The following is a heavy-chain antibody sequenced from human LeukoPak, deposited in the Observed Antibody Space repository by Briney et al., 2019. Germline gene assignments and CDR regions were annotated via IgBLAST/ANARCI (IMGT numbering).Heavy chain of an antibody. CDR2: IYHSGST. CDR3: ARVRYYDSNWFDP. V-gene: IGHV4-30-2*01. D-gene: IGHD3-3*01. CDR1: GGSISSGGYS. J-gene: IGHJ5*02. Sequence: PSETLSLTCAVSGGSISSGGYSWSWIRQPPGKGLEWIGYIYHSGSTYYNPSLKSRVTISVDRSKNQFSLKLSSVTAADTAVYYCARVRYYDSNWFDPWGQGTLVTVSS.